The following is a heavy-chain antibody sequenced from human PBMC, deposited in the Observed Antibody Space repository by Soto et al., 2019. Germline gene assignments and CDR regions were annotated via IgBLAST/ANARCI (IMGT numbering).Heavy chain of an antibody. Sequence: EVQLLESGGGLVQPGGSLRLSCAASGLTFNSYAMTWVRQAPGRGLEWVSGVDGSGFTSYHADSVKGRFTISRDNSKNKLYLQMNSLRAEDTAVYYCAKALGLYCGGDCFDAFDVWGQGAMVSVSS. CDR2: VDGSGFTS. D-gene: IGHD2-21*02. CDR3: AKALGLYCGGDCFDAFDV. CDR1: GLTFNSYA. J-gene: IGHJ3*01. V-gene: IGHV3-23*01.